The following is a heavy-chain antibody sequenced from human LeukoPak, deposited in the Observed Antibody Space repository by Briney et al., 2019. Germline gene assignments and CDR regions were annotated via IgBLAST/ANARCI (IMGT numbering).Heavy chain of an antibody. CDR1: GGSISSSSYY. V-gene: IGHV4-39*01. CDR3: ARAPHSSWYGDYYYYMDV. Sequence: SETLSLTCTVSGGSISSSSYYWGWIRQPPGKGLEWIGSIYYSGSTYYNPSLKSRVTISVDTSKNQFSLKLSSVTAADTAVYYCARAPHSSWYGDYYYYMDVWGKGTTVTVSS. CDR2: IYYSGST. J-gene: IGHJ6*03. D-gene: IGHD6-13*01.